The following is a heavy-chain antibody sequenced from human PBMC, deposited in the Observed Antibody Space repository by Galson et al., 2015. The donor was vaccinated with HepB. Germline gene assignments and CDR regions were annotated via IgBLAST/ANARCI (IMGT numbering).Heavy chain of an antibody. CDR3: ARDIVATTDLDY. CDR1: GFIFSDYD. D-gene: IGHD5-12*01. V-gene: IGHV3-11*05. J-gene: IGHJ4*02. CDR2: ISRSSRYT. Sequence: SLRLSCAASGFIFSDYDMNWIRQAPGKGLEWVSYISRSSRYTNYADSVKGRFTISRDNAKNSLYLQMNSLRADDTAVYYCARDIVATTDLDYWGQGTLVTVSS.